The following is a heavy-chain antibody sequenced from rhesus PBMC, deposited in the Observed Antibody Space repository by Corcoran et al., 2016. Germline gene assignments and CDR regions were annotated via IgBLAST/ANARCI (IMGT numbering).Heavy chain of an antibody. CDR1: GFTFSSYE. CDR2: RGESGGAT. CDR3: TANTVTTSFYFGS. V-gene: IGHV3-100*02. D-gene: IGHD4-23*01. J-gene: IGHJ4*01. Sequence: DVQLVESGGGLVKPGGSLRLSCVASGFTFSSYEMHWFRQAPGKGLEWVTLRGESGGATYYADSVKGRFTISRDNAKDSLFLQMNSLRAEDTAMYYCTANTVTTSFYFGSWGQGVLVTVSA.